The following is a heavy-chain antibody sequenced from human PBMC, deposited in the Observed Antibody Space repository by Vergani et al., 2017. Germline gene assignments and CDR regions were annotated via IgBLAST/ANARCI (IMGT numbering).Heavy chain of an antibody. J-gene: IGHJ4*02. CDR1: GFTFSSYT. CDR2: ISSSSANI. D-gene: IGHD6-13*01. Sequence: EVQLVESGGGLVKPGGSLRLSCAASGFTFSSYTMTWVRQAPGKGLQWVSSISSSSANIHYADSVKGRFTVSRDSGRNSLYLQMKSLRVEDTAIYYCAKDISSSERYLDFWGQGTLVTVSA. CDR3: AKDISSSERYLDF. V-gene: IGHV3-21*04.